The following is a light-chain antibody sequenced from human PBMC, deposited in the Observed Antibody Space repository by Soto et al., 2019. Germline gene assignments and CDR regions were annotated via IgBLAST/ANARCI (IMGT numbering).Light chain of an antibody. CDR3: SSYTSISTRV. V-gene: IGLV2-14*01. CDR1: SSDVGSYNY. J-gene: IGLJ3*02. CDR2: EVS. Sequence: QSVLTQPASVSGSPGQSITISCTGTSSDVGSYNYVSWYQQHLGKAPKLMIYEVSNRPSGVSNHFSGSKSGNTASLTISGLQAEDEANYYCSSYTSISTRVFGGGTQLTVL.